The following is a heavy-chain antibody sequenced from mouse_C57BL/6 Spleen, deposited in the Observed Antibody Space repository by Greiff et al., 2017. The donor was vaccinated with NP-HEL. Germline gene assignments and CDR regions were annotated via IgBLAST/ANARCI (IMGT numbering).Heavy chain of an antibody. V-gene: IGHV5-4*01. J-gene: IGHJ2*01. D-gene: IGHD1-1*01. CDR2: ISDGGSYT. Sequence: EVHLVESGGGLVKPGGSLKLSCAASGFTFSSYAMSWVRQTPEKRLEWVATISDGGSYTYYPDNVKGRFTISRDNAKNNLYLQMSHLKSEDTAMYYCARDDTTGVAVDYWGQGTTLTVSS. CDR3: ARDDTTGVAVDY. CDR1: GFTFSSYA.